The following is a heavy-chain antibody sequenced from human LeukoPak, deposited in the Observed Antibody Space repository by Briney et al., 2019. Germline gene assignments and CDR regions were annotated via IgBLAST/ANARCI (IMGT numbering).Heavy chain of an antibody. V-gene: IGHV1-69*04. Sequence: SVKVSCKASGGTFSSYAISWVRQAPGQGLEWMGRIIPIFGIANYARKFQGRVTITADKSTSTAYMELSSLRSEDTAVYYCARDASAGTPEYFQHWGQGTLVTVSS. CDR3: ARDASAGTPEYFQH. CDR2: IIPIFGIA. J-gene: IGHJ1*01. D-gene: IGHD6-19*01. CDR1: GGTFSSYA.